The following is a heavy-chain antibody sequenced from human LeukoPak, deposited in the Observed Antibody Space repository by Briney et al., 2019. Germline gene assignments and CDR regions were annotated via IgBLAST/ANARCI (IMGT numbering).Heavy chain of an antibody. CDR1: GFTFSSYT. CDR2: IYSGGTT. Sequence: PGTSLRLSCAASGFTFSSYTMHWVRQAPGKGLEWVSVIYSGGTTYYADSVKGRFTISRDNSKNTLYLQMNSLRAEDTAVYYCARVGHYGSGSCFESWGQGTLVTVSS. D-gene: IGHD3-10*01. V-gene: IGHV3-53*01. J-gene: IGHJ4*02. CDR3: ARVGHYGSGSCFES.